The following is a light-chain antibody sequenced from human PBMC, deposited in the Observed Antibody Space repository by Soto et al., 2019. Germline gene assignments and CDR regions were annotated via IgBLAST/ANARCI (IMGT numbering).Light chain of an antibody. CDR2: AAS. J-gene: IGKJ3*01. CDR3: QQRSNWAPIT. V-gene: IGKV1-8*01. Sequence: IQMTQSPSSVSASVGDRVTITCRASQGISSYLAWYQQKPGKAPKLLIYAASTLQSGVPSRFSGSGSGTDFTLTISCLQSEDFAVYYCQQRSNWAPITFGPGTKVDIK. CDR1: QGISSY.